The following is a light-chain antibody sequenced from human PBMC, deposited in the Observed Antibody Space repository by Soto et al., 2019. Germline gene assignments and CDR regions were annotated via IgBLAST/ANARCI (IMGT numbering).Light chain of an antibody. CDR2: DAY. Sequence: EIVLTQSPGTLVLSPGDRATLSCRASQSFRGLLAWYQQKPGQAPRLLIYDAYNRATGIPPRFSGSGSGTDFTLTISSLEPEDSAVYYCQQRHMWPITFGQGTRLEIK. CDR1: QSFRGL. J-gene: IGKJ5*01. V-gene: IGKV3-11*01. CDR3: QQRHMWPIT.